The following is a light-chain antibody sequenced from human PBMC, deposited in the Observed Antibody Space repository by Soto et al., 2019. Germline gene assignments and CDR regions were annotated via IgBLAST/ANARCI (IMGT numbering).Light chain of an antibody. Sequence: NVLSHSPGTLSLSPRETSTLSCSATQSVTNSLFVRYQQKPGQAPRLLLYGASSRATGIPDRFSGSGSGRDFTLTISTLEPADFAVYYCQQYRSSPRCTFGQGTKVDIK. CDR2: GAS. CDR1: QSVTNSL. V-gene: IGKV3-20*01. J-gene: IGKJ1*01. CDR3: QQYRSSPRCT.